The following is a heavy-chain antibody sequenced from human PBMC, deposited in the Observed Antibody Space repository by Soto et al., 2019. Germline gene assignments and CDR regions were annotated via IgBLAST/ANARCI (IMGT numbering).Heavy chain of an antibody. CDR1: GGSISCSNW. Sequence: QVQLQASGPGLVKPSGTLSLTCAVSGGSISCSNWWRWVRQPPGKGLEWIGEIYHSGSTNYNPSLMSRVTISVDKSKSQLSQKLRTVTGADTAVYYCGRARYYYGSSGIYYYCDGMDVCGQATTVTVSS. D-gene: IGHD3-22*01. V-gene: IGHV4-4*02. CDR2: IYHSGST. J-gene: IGHJ6*02. CDR3: GRARYYYGSSGIYYYCDGMDV.